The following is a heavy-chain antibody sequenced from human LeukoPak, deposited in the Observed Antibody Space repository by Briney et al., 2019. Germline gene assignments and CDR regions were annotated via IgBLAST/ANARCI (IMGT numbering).Heavy chain of an antibody. V-gene: IGHV4-39*01. CDR1: GGSISSSSYY. CDR2: IYYSGST. CDR3: ARGLIVWRLAVAGTGFDY. J-gene: IGHJ4*02. D-gene: IGHD6-19*01. Sequence: SETLSLTCTVSGGSISSSSYYWGWIRQPPGKGLGWIGSIYYSGSTYYNPSLKSRVTISVDTSKNQFSLKLSSVTAADTAVYYCARGLIVWRLAVAGTGFDYWGQGTLVTVSS.